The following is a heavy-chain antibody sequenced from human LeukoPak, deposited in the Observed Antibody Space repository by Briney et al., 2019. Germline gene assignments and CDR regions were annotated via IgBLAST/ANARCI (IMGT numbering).Heavy chain of an antibody. J-gene: IGHJ5*01. Sequence: PGGSLRLSCAASGFTFSTYAMKWVRQAPGKGLEGVAAISGYDGSTYYADSVKGRFALPRDISKSTLYLQMNSLRADDTAVYYCAKGGLYYDSSLGWFDFWGQGTPVTVSS. CDR1: GFTFSTYA. V-gene: IGHV3-23*01. D-gene: IGHD3-22*01. CDR2: ISGYDGST. CDR3: AKGGLYYDSSLGWFDF.